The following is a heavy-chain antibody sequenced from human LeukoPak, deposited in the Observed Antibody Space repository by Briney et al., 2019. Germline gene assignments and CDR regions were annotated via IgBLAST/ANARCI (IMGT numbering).Heavy chain of an antibody. D-gene: IGHD3-10*01. CDR1: GFTFNTYS. CDR3: ASYYYGSGSSY. V-gene: IGHV3-21*01. J-gene: IGHJ4*02. Sequence: GGSLRLSCAASGFTFNTYSMSWVRQAPGKGLEWVAIISRTSESIFYADSLKGRFTISRDNAKNSLYLQMSSLRAEDTAVYYCASYYYGSGSSYWGQGTLVTVSS. CDR2: ISRTSESI.